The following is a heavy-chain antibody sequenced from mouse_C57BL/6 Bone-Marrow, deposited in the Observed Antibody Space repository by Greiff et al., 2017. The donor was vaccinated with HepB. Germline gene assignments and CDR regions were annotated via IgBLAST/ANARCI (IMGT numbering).Heavy chain of an antibody. V-gene: IGHV5-6*01. CDR2: ISSGGSYT. CDR3: ARPRDGYYPYFDV. CDR1: GFTFSSYG. J-gene: IGHJ1*03. D-gene: IGHD2-3*01. Sequence: EVQLQESGGDLVKPGGSLKLSCAASGFTFSSYGMSWVRQTPDKRLEWVATISSGGSYTYYPDSVKGRFTMSRDNAKNTQYLQMSSLKSEDTAMYYCARPRDGYYPYFDVWGTGTTVTVSS.